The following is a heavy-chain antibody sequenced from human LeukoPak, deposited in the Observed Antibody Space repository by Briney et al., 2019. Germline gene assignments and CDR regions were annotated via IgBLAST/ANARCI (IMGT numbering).Heavy chain of an antibody. CDR3: ARTYYYDTPPWAFDI. V-gene: IGHV3-66*01. D-gene: IGHD3-22*01. J-gene: IGHJ3*02. CDR1: GFTVSSNY. CDR2: IYSGGST. Sequence: GGSLRLSCAASGFTVSSNYMSWVRQAPGKGLEWVSVIYSGGSTYYADSVKGRFTISRDNSKNSLYLQMDSLRAEDTAVYYCARTYYYDTPPWAFDIWGQGTMVTVSS.